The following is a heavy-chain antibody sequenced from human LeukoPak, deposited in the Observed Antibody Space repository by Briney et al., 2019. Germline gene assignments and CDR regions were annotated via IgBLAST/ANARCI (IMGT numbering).Heavy chain of an antibody. CDR2: IYYSGSA. Sequence: SETLPLTCSVSGGSISNDYWSWIRLPPGKGLEWIGYIYYSGSANYNPSLSNRVTISVDTSKNQFSLRLSSVTAADTAVYYCARDRTGNNWFDPWGQGTLVTVSS. D-gene: IGHD1-1*01. CDR3: ARDRTGNNWFDP. CDR1: GGSISNDY. J-gene: IGHJ5*01. V-gene: IGHV4-59*01.